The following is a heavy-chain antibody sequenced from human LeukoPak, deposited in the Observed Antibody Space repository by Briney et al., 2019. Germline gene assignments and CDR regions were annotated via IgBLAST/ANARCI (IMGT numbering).Heavy chain of an antibody. D-gene: IGHD2-2*01. J-gene: IGHJ4*02. CDR2: MYNGGTI. CDR3: ARDSGWAQVPAPIY. Sequence: PSETLSLTCTVSGDSISRCYWSWIRQSAGKGLEYIGRMYNGGTIKYNPSLKSRVTISVDTSKNQFSLILTSVTAADTAVYFCARDSGWAQVPAPIYWGQGTLVTVSS. CDR1: GDSISRCY. V-gene: IGHV4-4*07.